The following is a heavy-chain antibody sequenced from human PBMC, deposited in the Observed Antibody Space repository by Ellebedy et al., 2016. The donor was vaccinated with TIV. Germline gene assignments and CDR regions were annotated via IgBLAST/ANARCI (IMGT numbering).Heavy chain of an antibody. D-gene: IGHD6-13*01. V-gene: IGHV2-70*04. Sequence: SGPTLVKPRQTLTLTCTFSGFSLTTIGTRVSWIRQPPGKALEWLARIDRDDDKFYSSSLKTRLTISKDTSKNHVVLTMTNVEPEDTATYYCARTEAGSSYSYFFDCWGQGALVTVSS. CDR3: ARTEAGSSYSYFFDC. J-gene: IGHJ4*02. CDR2: IDRDDDK. CDR1: GFSLTTIGTR.